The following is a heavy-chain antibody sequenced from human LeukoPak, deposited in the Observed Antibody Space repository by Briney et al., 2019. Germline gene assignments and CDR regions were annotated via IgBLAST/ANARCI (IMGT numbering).Heavy chain of an antibody. V-gene: IGHV1-69*06. J-gene: IGHJ4*02. CDR1: AGTFSSYA. CDR3: ASEEGYCSGGSCYSRFDY. Sequence: GSSVKVSCKASAGTFSSYAISWVRQAPGQGLGWMGRIIPIFGTGNYAQKFHGRVTITAYRSTSTAYMELKRMRSEDTAVYYCASEEGYCSGGSCYSRFDYWGQGTLVTVSS. D-gene: IGHD2-15*01. CDR2: IIPIFGTG.